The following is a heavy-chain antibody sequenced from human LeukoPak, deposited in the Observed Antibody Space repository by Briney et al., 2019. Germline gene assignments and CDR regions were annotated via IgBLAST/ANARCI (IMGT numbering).Heavy chain of an antibody. Sequence: PSETLSLTCTVSGGSISSSSYYWGWIRQPPGKGLEWIGSIYYSGSTYYNPSLKSRVTISVDTSKNQFSLKLSSVTAADTAVYYCARVYGSGSYYNGYYYYYMDVWGKGTTVIISS. D-gene: IGHD3-10*01. CDR2: IYYSGST. CDR3: ARVYGSGSYYNGYYYYYMDV. CDR1: GGSISSSSYY. V-gene: IGHV4-39*01. J-gene: IGHJ6*03.